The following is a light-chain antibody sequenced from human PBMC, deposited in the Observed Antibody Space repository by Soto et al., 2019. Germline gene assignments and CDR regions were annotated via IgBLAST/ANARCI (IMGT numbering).Light chain of an antibody. CDR3: QQYYTTPFT. CDR1: QSVLSSSNNENY. CDR2: WAS. J-gene: IGKJ3*01. Sequence: DIVMTQSPDSLAVSLGERATINCKSSQSVLSSSNNENYLAWYQQKPRQPPKLLIYWASTRDSGVPDRFSGSGSGTHFSLTISSLQAEDVAVCYCQQYYTTPFTFGPGTKVDIK. V-gene: IGKV4-1*01.